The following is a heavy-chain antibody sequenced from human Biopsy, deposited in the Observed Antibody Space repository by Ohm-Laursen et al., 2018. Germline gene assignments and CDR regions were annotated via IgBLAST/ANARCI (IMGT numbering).Heavy chain of an antibody. J-gene: IGHJ4*02. Sequence: GASVKVSCKPSGYTFTAFSVHWLRQAPGQGLEWMGWISPKSGDTNYAHKFQGNITMTRDTSMSTAYMEMSRLRYDDTAVYYCALQSVAQMKNFDYWGQGTLVTVSS. CDR2: ISPKSGDT. CDR3: ALQSVAQMKNFDY. CDR1: GYTFTAFS. V-gene: IGHV1-2*02. D-gene: IGHD6-19*01.